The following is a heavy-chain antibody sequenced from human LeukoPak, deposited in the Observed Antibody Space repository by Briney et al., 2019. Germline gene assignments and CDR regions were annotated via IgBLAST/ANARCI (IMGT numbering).Heavy chain of an antibody. Sequence: SVKVSCKASGGTFSSYANSWVRQAPGQGLEWMGRIIPIFGIANYAQKFQGRVTITADKSTSTAYMELSSLRSEDTAVYYCARAPDTDYFDYWGQGTLVTVSS. J-gene: IGHJ4*02. CDR3: ARAPDTDYFDY. CDR2: IIPIFGIA. CDR1: GGTFSSYA. V-gene: IGHV1-69*04.